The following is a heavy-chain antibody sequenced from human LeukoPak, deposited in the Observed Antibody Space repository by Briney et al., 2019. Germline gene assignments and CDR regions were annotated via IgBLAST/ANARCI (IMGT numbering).Heavy chain of an antibody. CDR2: IQHSVTT. Sequence: SETLSLNFTDSGDYRPNHYWSLIRHSPGRILRSIGYIQHSVTTNYNPSLRSRLTISQDTAKNQFSLRLTSVTAADTAVYYCARLDILSTGYIDWWGQGTLVTVSS. D-gene: IGHD1-1*01. J-gene: IGHJ4*02. CDR1: GDYRPNHY. V-gene: IGHV4-59*11. CDR3: ARLDILSTGYIDW.